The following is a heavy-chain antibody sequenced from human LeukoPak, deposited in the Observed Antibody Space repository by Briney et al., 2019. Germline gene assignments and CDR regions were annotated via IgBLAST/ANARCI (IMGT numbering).Heavy chain of an antibody. Sequence: GGSLRLSCAASGFTVSSNHMSWVRQAPGKGLERLSVIYSGGSTYYPDSVKGRFTISRDNSKNTLYLQMNSLRAEDTAVYHCARGPAGYNWGQGTLVTVSS. CDR2: IYSGGST. CDR3: ARGPAGYN. D-gene: IGHD1-1*01. V-gene: IGHV3-53*01. CDR1: GFTVSSNH. J-gene: IGHJ4*02.